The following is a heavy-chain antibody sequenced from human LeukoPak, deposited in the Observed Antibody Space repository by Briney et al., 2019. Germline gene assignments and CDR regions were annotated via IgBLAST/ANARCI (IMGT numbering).Heavy chain of an antibody. CDR3: AELGITMIGGV. V-gene: IGHV3-48*03. Sequence: GGSLRLSCAAPGFTFSSYEMSWVRKAPGKGLEWVSYISSSGSTIYYADSVKGRFTISRDNAKNSLYLQMNSLRAEDTAVYYCAELGITMIGGVWGKGTTVTISS. CDR2: ISSSGSTI. J-gene: IGHJ6*04. D-gene: IGHD3-10*02. CDR1: GFTFSSYE.